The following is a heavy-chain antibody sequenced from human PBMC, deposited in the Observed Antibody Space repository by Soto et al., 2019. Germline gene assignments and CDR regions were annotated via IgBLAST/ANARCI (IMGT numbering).Heavy chain of an antibody. J-gene: IGHJ4*02. Sequence: VQLVESGGGVVQTGRSLRLSCAASGFTFSSNGMHWVRQAPGKGLEWVSVIYSGGTTYYADSVKGRFTISRDNSKNTVYLQMNSLRAEDTAVYYCARDSSGYSYFDYWGQGTLVSVSS. V-gene: IGHV3-66*01. D-gene: IGHD3-22*01. CDR1: GFTFSSNG. CDR2: IYSGGTT. CDR3: ARDSSGYSYFDY.